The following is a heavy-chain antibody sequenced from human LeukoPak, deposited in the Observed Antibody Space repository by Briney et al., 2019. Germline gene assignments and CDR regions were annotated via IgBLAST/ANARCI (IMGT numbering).Heavy chain of an antibody. Sequence: GGSLRLSCAASGFTFSSSAMSWVRQAPGKGLEWVSAISNNGGYTYYADSVQGRFTISRDNSKSTLCLQMNSLRAEDTAVYYCAKDTLLTIFGVVKHWGQGTLVTVSS. V-gene: IGHV3-23*01. J-gene: IGHJ4*02. CDR3: AKDTLLTIFGVVKH. CDR1: GFTFSSSA. CDR2: ISNNGGYT. D-gene: IGHD3-3*01.